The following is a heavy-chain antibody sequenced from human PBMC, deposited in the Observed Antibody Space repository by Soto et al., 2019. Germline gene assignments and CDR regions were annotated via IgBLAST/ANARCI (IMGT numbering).Heavy chain of an antibody. CDR3: AKSDNSGYYFDY. CDR1: GGSIGSGGYY. J-gene: IGHJ4*02. CDR2: VYDSGTT. V-gene: IGHV4-31*03. D-gene: IGHD3-22*01. Sequence: HVQLQASGPGLVKPSQTLSLTCTVSGGSIGSGGYYWSWIRQHPGMGLEWIGYVYDSGTTYYNPSLKSRLTISGDTSNNQFSLKLSSVTAADTAVYFCAKSDNSGYYFDYWGQGTLVTVSS.